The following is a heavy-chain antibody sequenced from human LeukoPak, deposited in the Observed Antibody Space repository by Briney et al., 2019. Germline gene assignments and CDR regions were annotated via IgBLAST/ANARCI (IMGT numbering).Heavy chain of an antibody. J-gene: IGHJ4*02. Sequence: SGGSLRLSCAASGFTFSSHWMSWVRQAPGKGLEWVANIKQDGSEKYYVDSVKGRFTISRDNAKNSLYLQMNSLRAEDTAVYYCAGDRMDGSGWYFGYWGQGTLVTVSS. D-gene: IGHD6-19*01. CDR3: AGDRMDGSGWYFGY. CDR1: GFTFSSHW. V-gene: IGHV3-7*01. CDR2: IKQDGSEK.